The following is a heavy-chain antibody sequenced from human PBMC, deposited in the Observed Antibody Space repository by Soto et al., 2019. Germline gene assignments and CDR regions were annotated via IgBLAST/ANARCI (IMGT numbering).Heavy chain of an antibody. J-gene: IGHJ4*02. CDR2: IYYSGST. Sequence: SSETLSLTCTVSGGSISSGGHYWSWIRQHPGKGLEWIGYIYYSGSTYYNPSLKSRVTISVDTSKNQFSLKLSSVTAADTAVYYCARLYYGDYVLNDYWGQGTLVTVSS. D-gene: IGHD4-17*01. CDR1: GGSISSGGHY. CDR3: ARLYYGDYVLNDY. V-gene: IGHV4-31*03.